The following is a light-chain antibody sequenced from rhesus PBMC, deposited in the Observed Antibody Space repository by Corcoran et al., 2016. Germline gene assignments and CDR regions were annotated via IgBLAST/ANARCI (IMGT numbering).Light chain of an antibody. CDR1: QGISSY. CDR3: LQHNSYPFT. J-gene: IGKJ3*01. CDR2: DAS. Sequence: DIQMTQSPSSLSASVGDTVTITCRARQGISSYLNWFQQQPGKAPKLLIYDASSLESGVPSRFSGSGSGTDFTLTISSLQPEDFAAYYCLQHNSYPFTFGPGTKLDIK. V-gene: IGKV1-28*03.